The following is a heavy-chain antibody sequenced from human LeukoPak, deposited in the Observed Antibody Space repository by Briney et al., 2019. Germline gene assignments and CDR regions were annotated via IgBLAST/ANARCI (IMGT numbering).Heavy chain of an antibody. CDR2: ISYDGSNK. V-gene: IGHV3-30*18. Sequence: GGSLRLSCAASGFTVSSYGMHWVRQAPGKGLEWVAVISYDGSNKYYADSVKGRFTISRDNSKNTLYLQMNSLRAEDTAVYYCAKVPVGVVEYYFDYWGQGTLVTVSS. D-gene: IGHD2-15*01. CDR3: AKVPVGVVEYYFDY. CDR1: GFTVSSYG. J-gene: IGHJ4*02.